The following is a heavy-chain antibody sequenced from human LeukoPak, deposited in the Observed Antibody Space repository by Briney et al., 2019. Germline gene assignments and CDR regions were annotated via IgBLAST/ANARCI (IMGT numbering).Heavy chain of an antibody. CDR2: INHSGST. Sequence: SETLSLTCDVYGGSFSGYYWSWIRQPPGQGLEWIGEINHSGSTNYNPSLKSRVTISVDTSKNQFSLKLSSVTAADTAVYYCARGRRAVAGTCWFDPWGQGTLVTVSS. D-gene: IGHD6-19*01. CDR3: ARGRRAVAGTCWFDP. CDR1: GGSFSGYY. J-gene: IGHJ5*02. V-gene: IGHV4-34*01.